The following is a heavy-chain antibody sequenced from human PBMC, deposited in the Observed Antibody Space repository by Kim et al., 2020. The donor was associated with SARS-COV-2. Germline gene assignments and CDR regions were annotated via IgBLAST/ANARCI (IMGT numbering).Heavy chain of an antibody. J-gene: IGHJ6*02. D-gene: IGHD1-26*01. V-gene: IGHV1-46*01. CDR2: INPSGGST. CDR3: ARDLLSEWVGATGDYYYYGMDV. CDR1: GYTFTSYY. Sequence: ASVKVSCKASGYTFTSYYMHWVRQAPGQGLEWMGIINPSGGSTSYAQKFQGRVTMTRDTSTSTVYMELSSLRSEDTAVYYCARDLLSEWVGATGDYYYYGMDVWGQGTTVTVSS.